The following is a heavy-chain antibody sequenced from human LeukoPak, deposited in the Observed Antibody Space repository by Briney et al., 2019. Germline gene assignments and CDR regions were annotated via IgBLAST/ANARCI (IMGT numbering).Heavy chain of an antibody. J-gene: IGHJ6*03. Sequence: SETLSLTCTVSGYSISSGYYWGWIRQPPGKGLEWIGSIYHSGITYYNSSLKSRVTISVDTSKNQFSLKLSSVTAADTAVYYCARTPASQRYSARFYYYYMDVWSKGTTVTISS. D-gene: IGHD6-13*01. CDR1: GYSISSGYY. CDR2: IYHSGIT. V-gene: IGHV4-38-2*02. CDR3: ARTPASQRYSARFYYYYMDV.